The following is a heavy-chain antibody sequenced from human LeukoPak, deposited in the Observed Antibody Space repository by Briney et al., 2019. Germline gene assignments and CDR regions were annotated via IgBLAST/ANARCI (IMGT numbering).Heavy chain of an antibody. J-gene: IGHJ3*02. V-gene: IGHV4-30-4*01. CDR1: GSSISSGDYY. CDR2: IYYSGST. CDR3: ARDLADYYDSSGYAFDI. Sequence: SETLSLTCTVSGSSISSGDYYWSWIRQPPGKGLEWIGYIYYSGSTYYNPSLKSRVTISVDTSKNQFSLKLSSVTAADTAVYYCARDLADYYDSSGYAFDIWGQGTMVTVSS. D-gene: IGHD3-22*01.